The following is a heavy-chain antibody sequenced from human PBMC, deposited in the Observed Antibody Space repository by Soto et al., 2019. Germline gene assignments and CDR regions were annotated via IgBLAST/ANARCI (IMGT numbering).Heavy chain of an antibody. Sequence: SLRLSCAAYGFSFRNAWISWVRQAPGKGLEWVGHIKSQGDGGTRDYAAPVKGRFTISRDDSKNTLFLQMNSLKNEDTAVYFCTTDLQAYCDGTTCYAGNYYYDDMDVWGQGTTVTVSS. J-gene: IGHJ6*02. CDR3: TTDLQAYCDGTTCYAGNYYYDDMDV. CDR1: GFSFRNAW. V-gene: IGHV3-15*01. D-gene: IGHD2-2*01. CDR2: IKSQGDGGTR.